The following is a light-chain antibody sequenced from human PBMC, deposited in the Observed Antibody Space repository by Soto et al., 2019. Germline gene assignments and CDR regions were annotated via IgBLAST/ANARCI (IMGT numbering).Light chain of an antibody. J-gene: IGKJ1*01. CDR3: QQRSNWPWT. CDR2: DAS. V-gene: IGKV3-11*01. Sequence: EIVLTQSPATLSLSPGERATLSCRASQSVRTSLAWYQQKPGQAPRLLIYDASTRATGIPARFSGSGSGTDFTLTISSLDPEDFAVYYCQQRSNWPWTFGQGTKVEIK. CDR1: QSVRTS.